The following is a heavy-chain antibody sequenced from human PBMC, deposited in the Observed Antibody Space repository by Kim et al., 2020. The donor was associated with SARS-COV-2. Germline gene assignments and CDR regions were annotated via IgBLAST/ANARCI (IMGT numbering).Heavy chain of an antibody. CDR3: AREIELRYFDWLFHTDYYYYGMDV. Sequence: ASVKVSCKASGYTFTSYGISWVRQAPGQGLEWMGWISAYNGNTNYAQKLQGRVTMTTDTSTSTAYMELRSLRSDDTAVYYCAREIELRYFDWLFHTDYYYYGMDVGGQGTTVTVSS. D-gene: IGHD3-9*01. V-gene: IGHV1-18*01. J-gene: IGHJ6*02. CDR2: ISAYNGNT. CDR1: GYTFTSYG.